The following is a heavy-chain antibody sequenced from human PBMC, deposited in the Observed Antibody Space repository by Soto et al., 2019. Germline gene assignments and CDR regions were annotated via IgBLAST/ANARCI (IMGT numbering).Heavy chain of an antibody. CDR3: TKRIGAYAMDV. Sequence: GGSLRLSSAASGFTFSGSSMHWVRQASGKGLEWVGRIRGKTDTYATAYAAPVRGRFTISRDDSKNTASLQMNSLKTEDTAVYFCTKRIGAYAMDVWGQGTTVTVS. D-gene: IGHD6-13*01. V-gene: IGHV3-73*01. CDR2: IRGKTDTYAT. J-gene: IGHJ6*02. CDR1: GFTFSGSS.